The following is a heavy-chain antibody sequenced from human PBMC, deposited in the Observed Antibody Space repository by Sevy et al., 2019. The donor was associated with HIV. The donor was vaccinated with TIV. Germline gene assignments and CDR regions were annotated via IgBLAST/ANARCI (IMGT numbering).Heavy chain of an antibody. D-gene: IGHD1-26*01. J-gene: IGHJ4*02. Sequence: ASVKVSCKTFGYTFTDNYIHWVRQAPGQGLEWMGRFNPLSGGTKSAQQLQGRVTMTRDTSISTAYMEVSRLRFDDTAVYYCAREAGSTYYGLLDYWGQGSLVTVSS. CDR1: GYTFTDNY. CDR2: FNPLSGGT. V-gene: IGHV1-2*06. CDR3: AREAGSTYYGLLDY.